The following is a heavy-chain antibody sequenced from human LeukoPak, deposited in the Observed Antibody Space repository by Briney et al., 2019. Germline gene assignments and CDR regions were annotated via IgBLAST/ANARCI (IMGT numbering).Heavy chain of an antibody. Sequence: ASVKVSCKASGYTFTSYGISWVRQAPGQGLEWMGWISAYNGNTNYAQKLQGRVTMTTDTSTSTAYMELRSLRSDDTAVYYCARDRRYYCDSSGYYFTWGQGTLVTVSS. D-gene: IGHD3-22*01. CDR1: GYTFTSYG. V-gene: IGHV1-18*01. J-gene: IGHJ4*02. CDR3: ARDRRYYCDSSGYYFT. CDR2: ISAYNGNT.